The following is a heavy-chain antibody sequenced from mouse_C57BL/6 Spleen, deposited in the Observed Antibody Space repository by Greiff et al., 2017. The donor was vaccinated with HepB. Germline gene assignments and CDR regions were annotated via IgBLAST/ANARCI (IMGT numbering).Heavy chain of an antibody. CDR1: GFTFSSYA. D-gene: IGHD3-3*01. Sequence: EVQLVESGGGLVKPGGSLKLSCAASGFTFSSYAMSWVRQTPEKRLEWVATISDGGSYTYYPDNVKGRFTISRDNAKNNLYLQMSHLKSEDTAMYYCARDGWAFDYWGQGTTLTVSS. V-gene: IGHV5-4*01. CDR3: ARDGWAFDY. J-gene: IGHJ2*01. CDR2: ISDGGSYT.